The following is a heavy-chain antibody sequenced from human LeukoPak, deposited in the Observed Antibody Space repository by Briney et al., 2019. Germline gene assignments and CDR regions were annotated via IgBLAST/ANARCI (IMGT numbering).Heavy chain of an antibody. CDR3: ARETYYYDSSGYYPPYNWFDP. D-gene: IGHD3-22*01. CDR2: ISGSGSST. Sequence: GGSLRLSCAASGFTFSSFGMSWVRQAPGKGLEWVSAISGSGSSTYYADSVKGRFTISRDNAKNSLYLQMNSLRAEDTAVYYCARETYYYDSSGYYPPYNWFDPWGQGTLVTVSS. V-gene: IGHV3-23*01. CDR1: GFTFSSFG. J-gene: IGHJ5*02.